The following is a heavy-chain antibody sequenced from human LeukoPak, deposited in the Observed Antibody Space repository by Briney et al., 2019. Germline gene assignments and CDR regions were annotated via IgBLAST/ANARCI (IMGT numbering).Heavy chain of an antibody. Sequence: GGSLRLSCAASGFTFSSYSMNWVRQAPGKRLVWVSRINSDGRSTNYADSVKGRFSISRDNAENTLYLQMNSLRVEDTAVYYCVRGADTGYSSDSWGQGTLVTVSS. CDR3: VRGADTGYSSDS. D-gene: IGHD3-9*01. CDR1: GFTFSSYS. J-gene: IGHJ4*02. V-gene: IGHV3-74*01. CDR2: INSDGRST.